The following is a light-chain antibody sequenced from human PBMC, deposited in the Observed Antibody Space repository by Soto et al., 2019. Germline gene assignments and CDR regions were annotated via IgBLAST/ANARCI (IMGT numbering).Light chain of an antibody. J-gene: IGKJ1*01. CDR1: RRISTY. Sequence: DIHMTQSPSSLSASVGDRVTITCRASRRISTYLNWYQQKPGKAPNLLIYDASTLQSGVPSRFSGSGSVTEFTLTITGLQPEDFAIYYCQQSYSIPPTFGQGTKVDIK. CDR2: DAS. CDR3: QQSYSIPPT. V-gene: IGKV1-39*01.